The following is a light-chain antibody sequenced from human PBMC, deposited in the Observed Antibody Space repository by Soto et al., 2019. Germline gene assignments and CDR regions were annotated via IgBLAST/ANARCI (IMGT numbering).Light chain of an antibody. V-gene: IGKV4-1*01. CDR1: QSVLYSSDNKNY. CDR3: QQYYSAPLT. CDR2: WAS. Sequence: DIVMTQSPDSLAVSLGERATINCKSSQSVLYSSDNKNYLAWYQKKTGQPPKLLIYWASTRESGVPDRFNGSGSGTDFTLTISSLQAEDVAVYYCQQYYSAPLTFGPGTKVDIK. J-gene: IGKJ3*01.